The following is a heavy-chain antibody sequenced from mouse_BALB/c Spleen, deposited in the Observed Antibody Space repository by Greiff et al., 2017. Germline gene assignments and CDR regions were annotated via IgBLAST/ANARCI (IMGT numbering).Heavy chain of an antibody. CDR2: IYPGNSDT. Sequence: EVQGVESGTVLARPGASVKMSCKASGYSFTSYWMHWVKQRPGQGLEWIGAIYPGNSDTSYNQKFKGKAKLTAVTSASTAYMELSSLTNEDSAVYYCTRSTMITTGYWYFDVWGAGTTVTVSS. V-gene: IGHV1-5*01. CDR1: GYSFTSYW. CDR3: TRSTMITTGYWYFDV. D-gene: IGHD2-4*01. J-gene: IGHJ1*01.